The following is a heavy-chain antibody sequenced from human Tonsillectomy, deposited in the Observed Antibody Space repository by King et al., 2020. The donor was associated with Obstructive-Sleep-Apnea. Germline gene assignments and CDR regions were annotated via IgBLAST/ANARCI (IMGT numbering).Heavy chain of an antibody. J-gene: IGHJ4*02. V-gene: IGHV4-34*01. D-gene: IGHD6-13*01. CDR2: INHSGST. Sequence: VQLQQWGAGLLKPSETLSLTCAVYGGSFSGYYWSWIRQAPGKGLEWIGEINHSGSTNYNPSLKSRVTISVDTSKSQFSLKLSSVTAPDTAVYYCAREEQQELPLDYWGQGTLVTVSS. CDR1: GGSFSGYY. CDR3: AREEQQELPLDY.